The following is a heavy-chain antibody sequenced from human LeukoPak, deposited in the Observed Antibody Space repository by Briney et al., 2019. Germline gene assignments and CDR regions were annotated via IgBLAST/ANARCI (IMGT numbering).Heavy chain of an antibody. V-gene: IGHV4-59*01. Sequence: SETLSLTCTVSGGSISSYYWSWIRQPPGKGLEWIGYIYYSGSTNYNPSLKSRVTISVDTSKNQFSLKLSSVTAADTAVYYCAKIDALGMDVWGQGTTVTVSS. CDR2: IYYSGST. J-gene: IGHJ6*02. CDR1: GGSISSYY. CDR3: AKIDALGMDV.